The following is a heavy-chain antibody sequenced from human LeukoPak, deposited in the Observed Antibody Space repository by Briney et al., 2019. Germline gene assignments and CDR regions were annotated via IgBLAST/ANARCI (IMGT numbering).Heavy chain of an antibody. CDR2: IYYSGST. J-gene: IGHJ4*02. Sequence: SETLSLTCTVSGGSIRSYYWNWIRQPPGKGLEWIGYIYYSGSTNYNPSLKSRVTISVDTSKNQFSLKLSSVTAADTAVYYCARSHSVWTSFDYWGQGTLVTVSS. V-gene: IGHV4-59*01. CDR1: GGSIRSYY. CDR3: ARSHSVWTSFDY. D-gene: IGHD3/OR15-3a*01.